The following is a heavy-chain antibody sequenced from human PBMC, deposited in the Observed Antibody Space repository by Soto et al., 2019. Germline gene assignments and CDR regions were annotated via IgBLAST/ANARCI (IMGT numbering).Heavy chain of an antibody. CDR3: ARDPGFYGMDV. V-gene: IGHV3-30-3*01. CDR2: ISYDGSNK. CDR1: GFTFSSYA. J-gene: IGHJ6*02. D-gene: IGHD3-9*01. Sequence: PGGSLRLSCAASGFTFSSYAMHWVRQAPGKGLEWVAVISYDGSNKYYADSVKGRFTISRDNSKNTLYLQMNSLRAEDTAVYYCARDPGFYGMDVWGQGTMVTVSS.